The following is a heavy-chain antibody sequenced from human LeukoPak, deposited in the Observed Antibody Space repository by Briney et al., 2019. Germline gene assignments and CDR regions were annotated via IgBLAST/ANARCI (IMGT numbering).Heavy chain of an antibody. CDR3: AKHHRMAARLVYFDS. V-gene: IGHV3-23*01. Sequence: GGSLRLSCAASGFTFSSYAMSWVRQAPGKGLEWISTISGSGVSTSYADSVKGRFTLSRDSSKNTLYLQMNSLRAEDTAVYYCAKHHRMAARLVYFDSWGQGTLVTVSS. CDR2: ISGSGVST. D-gene: IGHD6-6*01. J-gene: IGHJ4*02. CDR1: GFTFSSYA.